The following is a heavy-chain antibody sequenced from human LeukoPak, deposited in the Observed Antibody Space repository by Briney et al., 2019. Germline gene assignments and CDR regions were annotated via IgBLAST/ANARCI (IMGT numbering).Heavy chain of an antibody. V-gene: IGHV5-51*01. D-gene: IGHD1-1*01. CDR1: GYSFTSYW. CDR3: ARSRYNWNDGSSWFDP. Sequence: GESLKISRKGSGYSFTSYWIGWVRQMPGKGLEWMGIIYPADSDTRYSPSFQGQVTISADKSISTAYLQWSSLKATDTAMYYCARSRYNWNDGSSWFDPWGQGTLVTVSS. CDR2: IYPADSDT. J-gene: IGHJ5*02.